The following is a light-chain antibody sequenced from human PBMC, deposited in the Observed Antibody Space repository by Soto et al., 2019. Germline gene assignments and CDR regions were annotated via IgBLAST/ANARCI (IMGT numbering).Light chain of an antibody. Sequence: PGERVTLSCRASQSVSSSYLTWYQQKPGQAPRLLIYGASTRATSIPARFSGSGSGTDVTLTISSLQPEDFAVYYCQQDYNLPPFTFGPGTKVDIK. CDR2: GAS. CDR3: QQDYNLPPFT. V-gene: IGKV3D-7*01. CDR1: QSVSSSY. J-gene: IGKJ3*01.